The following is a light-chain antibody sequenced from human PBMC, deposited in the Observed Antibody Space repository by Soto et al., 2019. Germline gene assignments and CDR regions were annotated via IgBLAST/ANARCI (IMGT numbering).Light chain of an antibody. CDR2: DAS. CDR3: QQYHDLPPMT. V-gene: IGKV1-33*01. Sequence: DIQMTQSPSSLSASVGDRVTITCQASQDISKSLNWYQQKPGKAPKLLIYDASNLETGVPSRFSGSGSGTDFTFTISSLQAEDIATYYCQQYHDLPPMTCGPGTKVDSK. CDR1: QDISKS. J-gene: IGKJ3*01.